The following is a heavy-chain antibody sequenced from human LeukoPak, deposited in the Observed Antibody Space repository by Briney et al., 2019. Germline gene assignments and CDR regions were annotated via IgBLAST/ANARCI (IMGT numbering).Heavy chain of an antibody. CDR3: AKDGAWLRFDD. CDR2: ISPGGGPT. Sequence: GGSLRLSCAGSGFPFSSHGMNWVRQAPGKGLEWVSGISPGGGPTYYADSVKGRFSISRDDLKNTLYLQMTNLRAEDTAVYYCAKDGAWLRFDDWGQGILVTVSS. J-gene: IGHJ4*02. V-gene: IGHV3-23*01. CDR1: GFPFSSHG. D-gene: IGHD5-12*01.